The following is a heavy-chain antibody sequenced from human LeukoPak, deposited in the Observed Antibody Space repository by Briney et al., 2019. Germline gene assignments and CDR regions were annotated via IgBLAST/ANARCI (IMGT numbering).Heavy chain of an antibody. J-gene: IGHJ4*02. Sequence: PGGSLRLSCAASGFTFSDYYMSWIRQAPGKGLEWVSYISSSGSTIYYADSVKGRFTISRDNAKNSLYLQMNSLRAEDTAVYYCARDLDEWSHASDYWGQGTLVTVSS. CDR1: GFTFSDYY. CDR3: ARDLDEWSHASDY. D-gene: IGHD3-3*01. V-gene: IGHV3-11*01. CDR2: ISSSGSTI.